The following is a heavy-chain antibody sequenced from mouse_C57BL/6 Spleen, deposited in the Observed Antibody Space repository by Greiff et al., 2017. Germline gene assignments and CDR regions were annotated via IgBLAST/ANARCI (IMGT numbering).Heavy chain of an antibody. Sequence: QVQLQQPGAELVKPGASVKLSCKASGYTFTSYWMHWVKQRPGQGLEWIGMIHPSSGSTNYNEKFKSKATLTVDKSSSTAYMQLSSLTSEDSAVYYCARAGANPWLAYWGQGTLVTVSA. CDR2: IHPSSGST. V-gene: IGHV1-64*01. CDR3: ARAGANPWLAY. CDR1: GYTFTSYW. D-gene: IGHD3-1*01. J-gene: IGHJ3*01.